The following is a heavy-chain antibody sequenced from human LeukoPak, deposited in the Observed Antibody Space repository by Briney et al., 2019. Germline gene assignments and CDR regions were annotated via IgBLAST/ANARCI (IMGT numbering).Heavy chain of an antibody. CDR2: ISSSSSYI. CDR1: GFTFSSYS. Sequence: GVSLRLSCAASGFTFSSYSMNWVRQAPGKGLEWVSSISSSSSYIYYADSVKGRFTIARDNAKNSLYLQMNSLRAEDTAVYYCARGRMGHDQYCYYMDVWGKGTTVTVSS. CDR3: ARGRMGHDQYCYYMDV. J-gene: IGHJ6*03. D-gene: IGHD1-26*01. V-gene: IGHV3-21*01.